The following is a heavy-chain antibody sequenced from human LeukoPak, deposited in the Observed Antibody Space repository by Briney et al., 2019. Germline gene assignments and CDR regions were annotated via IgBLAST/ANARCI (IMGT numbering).Heavy chain of an antibody. Sequence: AGESLRLSCAASGFTFSDYYMSWIRQAPGKGLEWVSYISSSGNTIYYADSVKGRFTISRDNAKNSLYLQMNSLRAEDTAVYYCAREPWHYGSGNYCFDYWGQGTLVTVSS. D-gene: IGHD3-10*01. J-gene: IGHJ4*02. CDR3: AREPWHYGSGNYCFDY. CDR2: ISSSGNTI. CDR1: GFTFSDYY. V-gene: IGHV3-11*01.